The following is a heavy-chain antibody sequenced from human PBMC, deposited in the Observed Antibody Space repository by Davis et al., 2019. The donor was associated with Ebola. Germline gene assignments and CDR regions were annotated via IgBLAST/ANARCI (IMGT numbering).Heavy chain of an antibody. CDR3: ARLAGSTSC. Sequence: GESLKISCAASGFTFSSYAMHWVRQAPGKGLEWVAVISYDGSNKYYADSVKGRFTISRDNSKNTLYLQMNSLRAEDTAVYYCARLAGSTSCWGQGTLVTVSS. CDR2: ISYDGSNK. D-gene: IGHD2-2*01. J-gene: IGHJ4*02. V-gene: IGHV3-30*04. CDR1: GFTFSSYA.